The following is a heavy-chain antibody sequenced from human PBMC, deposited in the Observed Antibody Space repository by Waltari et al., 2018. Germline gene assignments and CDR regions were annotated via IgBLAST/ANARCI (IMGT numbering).Heavy chain of an antibody. CDR1: GYSISSGYY. Sequence: QVQLQESGPGLVTPSETLSLTCGVSGYSISSGYYWGWVRQPPGKELEWIASIYHSGTTYYNPSLTSRVTMSVDTSKNQFSLKLTSVTAADTAVYYCARRGSSSWTFDYWGQGTLVTVSS. J-gene: IGHJ4*02. V-gene: IGHV4-38-2*01. D-gene: IGHD6-13*01. CDR3: ARRGSSSWTFDY. CDR2: IYHSGTT.